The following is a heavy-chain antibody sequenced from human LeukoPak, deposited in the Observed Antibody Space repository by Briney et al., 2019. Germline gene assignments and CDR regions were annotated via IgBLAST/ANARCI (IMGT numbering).Heavy chain of an antibody. CDR2: ISGGSSNT. CDR3: ARKGRSWFNDFDY. D-gene: IGHD6-13*01. CDR1: GFTFSAYK. Sequence: GGSLRLSCAASGFTFSAYKMSWIRPAPGEGLEWVSYISGGSSNTNYADSVRGRFTASRDNAKNSLYLQMNSLRAEDTAVYYCARKGRSWFNDFDYWGQGTPVTVSS. J-gene: IGHJ4*02. V-gene: IGHV3-11*06.